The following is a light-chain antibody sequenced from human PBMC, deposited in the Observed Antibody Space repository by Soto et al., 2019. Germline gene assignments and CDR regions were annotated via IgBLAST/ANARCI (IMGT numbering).Light chain of an antibody. V-gene: IGKV1-39*01. CDR1: QSISSY. CDR2: AAS. CDR3: QQSYSIPIT. Sequence: DIHMTQSPSSLSASVRDRVTITCRASQSISSYLNWYQQKPGKAPKLLIYAASSLQSGVPSRFSGSGSGTDFTLTISSLQPEDFATYHCQQSYSIPITFGQGTRLEIK. J-gene: IGKJ5*01.